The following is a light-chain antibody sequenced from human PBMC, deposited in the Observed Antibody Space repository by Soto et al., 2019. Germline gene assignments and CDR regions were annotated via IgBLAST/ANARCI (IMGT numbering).Light chain of an antibody. Sequence: DIQMTQSPSSRLSSVGDRASITCRASQNMSPFLNWYQQNPGKPPRLLIFGTSNLQSGVPSRFRGSRSETDFSLTISGLKPEDFSPYICQQSYRSPLHFGPGTKVD. V-gene: IGKV1-39*01. CDR3: QQSYRSPLH. CDR1: QNMSPF. J-gene: IGKJ3*01. CDR2: GTS.